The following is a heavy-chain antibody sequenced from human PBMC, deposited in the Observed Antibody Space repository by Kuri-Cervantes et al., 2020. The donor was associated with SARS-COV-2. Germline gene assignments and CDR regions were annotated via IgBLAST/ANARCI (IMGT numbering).Heavy chain of an antibody. J-gene: IGHJ3*02. CDR1: GGSISSYY. V-gene: IGHV4-59*08. D-gene: IGHD6-19*01. CDR3: ATPGYSSVFDI. Sequence: SETLSLTCTVSGGSISSYYWSWIRQPPGKGLEWIGHIYYSGSTNYNPSLKSRVTISVDTSKNQFSLKLSSVTAADTAVYYCATPGYSSVFDIWGQGTMVTVSS. CDR2: IYYSGST.